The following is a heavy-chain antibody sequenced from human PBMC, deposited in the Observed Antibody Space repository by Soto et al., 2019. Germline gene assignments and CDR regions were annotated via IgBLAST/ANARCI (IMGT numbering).Heavy chain of an antibody. D-gene: IGHD3-22*01. CDR3: AKGSFFYYDSSGYSSHASDI. Sequence: GGSLKLSGAASGSTLRSYARRWFRQAPVKVPEWVSAISGSGGSTYYAGSVKGRFTISRDNSKNTLYLQMNSLRAEDTAVYYCAKGSFFYYDSSGYSSHASDIWGQGTMVTVSS. CDR2: ISGSGGST. V-gene: IGHV3-23*01. CDR1: GSTLRSYA. J-gene: IGHJ3*02.